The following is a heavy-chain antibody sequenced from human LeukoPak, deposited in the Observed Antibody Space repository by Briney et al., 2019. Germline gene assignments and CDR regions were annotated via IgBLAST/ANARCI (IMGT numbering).Heavy chain of an antibody. J-gene: IGHJ4*02. Sequence: GGSLRLSCAASGFTFSSYAMSWVRQAPGKGLEWVSAISGSGGSTYYADSVKGRFTISRDNSKNTLYLQMNSLRAEDTAVYYCAKGAVKYSSSSGNRYYFDYWGQGTLVTVSS. CDR3: AKGAVKYSSSSGNRYYFDY. D-gene: IGHD6-6*01. V-gene: IGHV3-23*01. CDR2: ISGSGGST. CDR1: GFTFSSYA.